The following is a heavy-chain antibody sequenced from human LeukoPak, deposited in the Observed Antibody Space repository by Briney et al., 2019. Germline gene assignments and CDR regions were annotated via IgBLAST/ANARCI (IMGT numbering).Heavy chain of an antibody. CDR3: ARVLSADSPGFQH. CDR1: GYTFSSFW. CDR2: IVSDGSGT. V-gene: IGHV3-74*01. Sequence: PGGSLRLSCAASGYTFSSFWIHWVRQAPGKGLEWVARIVSDGSGTRYADSVKGRFTISRDNAKNTLYLQMNSLRAEDTAVYYCARVLSADSPGFQHWGQGTLVTVSS. J-gene: IGHJ1*01. D-gene: IGHD3-22*01.